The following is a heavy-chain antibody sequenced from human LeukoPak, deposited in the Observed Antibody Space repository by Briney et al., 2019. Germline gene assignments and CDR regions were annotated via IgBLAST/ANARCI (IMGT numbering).Heavy chain of an antibody. V-gene: IGHV1-2*02. J-gene: IGHJ6*03. CDR1: GYTFTSYY. Sequence: ASVKVSCKASGYTFTSYYMHWVRQAPGQGLEWMGWINPNSGGTNYAQKFQGRVTMTRDTSISTAYMELSRLRSGDTAVYYCARVTTVVRSGYYYYMDVWGKGTTVTVSS. D-gene: IGHD3-10*01. CDR2: INPNSGGT. CDR3: ARVTTVVRSGYYYYMDV.